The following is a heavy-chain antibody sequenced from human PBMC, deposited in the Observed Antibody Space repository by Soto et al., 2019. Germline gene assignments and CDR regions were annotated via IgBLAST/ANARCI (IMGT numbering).Heavy chain of an antibody. CDR3: ARGPELIAVAKTPIDY. CDR1: GGSFSGYY. D-gene: IGHD2-21*01. V-gene: IGHV4-34*01. J-gene: IGHJ4*02. CDR2: INHSGST. Sequence: QVQLQQWGAGLLKPSETLSLTCAVYGGSFSGYYWSWIRQPPGKGLEWIGEINHSGSTNYNPSLKSRVTISVDTSKNQFSLKLRSVTAADTAVYYCARGPELIAVAKTPIDYWGQGNLVTVSS.